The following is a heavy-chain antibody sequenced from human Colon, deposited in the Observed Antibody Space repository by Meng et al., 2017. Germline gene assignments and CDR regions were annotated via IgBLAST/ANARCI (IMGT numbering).Heavy chain of an antibody. CDR1: GDPFTNYG. CDR2: ITAHSGST. Sequence: ASVKVSCKASGDPFTNYGICWVRQAPGQGLEWMGWITAHSGSTNYAQKLQGRVIMTTDTSTNTAYMELRSLRSDDSAGYYCARDQQYSFGTYFFDSWGQGTLVTVSS. J-gene: IGHJ4*02. V-gene: IGHV1-18*01. CDR3: ARDQQYSFGTYFFDS. D-gene: IGHD5-18*01.